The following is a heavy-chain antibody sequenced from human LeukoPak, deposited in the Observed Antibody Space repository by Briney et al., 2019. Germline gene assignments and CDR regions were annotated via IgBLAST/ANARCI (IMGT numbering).Heavy chain of an antibody. CDR3: AKYYGSGSRLTYYFIDY. CDR1: GFTFSSYA. J-gene: IGHJ4*02. D-gene: IGHD3-10*01. CDR2: ISGSGGST. V-gene: IGHV3-23*01. Sequence: GGSLRLPCAASGFTFSSYAMSWVRQAPGKGLEWVSAISGSGGSTYYADSVKGRFTISRDNSKNTLYLQMNSLRAEDTAVYYCAKYYGSGSRLTYYFIDYWGQGTLVTVSS.